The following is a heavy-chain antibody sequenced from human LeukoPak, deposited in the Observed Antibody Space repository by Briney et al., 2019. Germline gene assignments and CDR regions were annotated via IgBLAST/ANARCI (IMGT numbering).Heavy chain of an antibody. Sequence: SETLSLTCAVYGGPFTGYYWSWIRQSPERGLEWLGEIHHSGSTNYNPSLKRPVTLSVDASRNEVSLKVDSVTAADTAVYFCARARLGRCTNGICRYFDYWGQGSLVTVSS. J-gene: IGHJ4*02. CDR3: ARARLGRCTNGICRYFDY. D-gene: IGHD2-8*01. CDR2: IHHSGST. CDR1: GGPFTGYY. V-gene: IGHV4-34*01.